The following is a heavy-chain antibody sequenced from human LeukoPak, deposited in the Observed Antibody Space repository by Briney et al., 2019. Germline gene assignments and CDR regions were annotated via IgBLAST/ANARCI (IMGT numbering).Heavy chain of an antibody. V-gene: IGHV1-69*01. Sequence: GSSVKVSCKASGGTFSSYAISWVRQAPGQGLEWMGGIIPLFGTANYAQKVQGRVTITADESTSTAYMELSSLRSEDTAVSYCARMRRSRDVLRYFDWLPSGFDYWGQGTLVTVSS. D-gene: IGHD3-9*01. CDR1: GGTFSSYA. CDR3: ARMRRSRDVLRYFDWLPSGFDY. CDR2: IIPLFGTA. J-gene: IGHJ4*02.